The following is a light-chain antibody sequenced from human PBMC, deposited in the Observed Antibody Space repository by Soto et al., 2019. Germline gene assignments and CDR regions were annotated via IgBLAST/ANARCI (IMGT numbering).Light chain of an antibody. CDR3: QQYNNWPPIT. J-gene: IGKJ5*01. CDR2: GAS. CDR1: QSVSSSY. Sequence: MTQSPSSLSFAVGERATLSSRASQSVSSSYLAWYQQKPGQAPRLLIYGASTRATGIPARFSGSGSGTEFTLTISSLQSEDFAVYYCQQYNNWPPITFGQGTRLEIK. V-gene: IGKV3-15*01.